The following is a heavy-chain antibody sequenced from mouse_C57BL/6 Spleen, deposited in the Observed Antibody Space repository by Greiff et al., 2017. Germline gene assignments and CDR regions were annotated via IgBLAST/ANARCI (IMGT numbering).Heavy chain of an antibody. J-gene: IGHJ2*01. CDR1: GYAFRSYW. V-gene: IGHV1-80*01. CDR2: IYPGDGDT. Sequence: QVQLKQSGAELVKPGASVKISCKASGYAFRSYWMNWVKQRPGKGLEWIGQIYPGDGDTNYNGKFKGKATLTADKTSSTAYMQLSSLTSEDSAVYFCARASYDYDDYWGQGTTLTVSS. D-gene: IGHD2-4*01. CDR3: ARASYDYDDY.